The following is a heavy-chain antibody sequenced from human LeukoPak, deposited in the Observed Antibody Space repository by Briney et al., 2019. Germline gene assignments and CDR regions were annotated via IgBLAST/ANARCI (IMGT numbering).Heavy chain of an antibody. CDR3: ASFSLMVQYFDY. V-gene: IGHV1-2*02. CDR2: INPNSGGT. J-gene: IGHJ4*02. D-gene: IGHD2-8*01. CDR1: GYTFTGYY. Sequence: ASVKVSCKASGYTFTGYYKHWVRQAPGQGLEWMGWINPNSGGTNYAQKFQGRVTMTRDTSISTAYMELSRLRSDDTAVYYCASFSLMVQYFDYWGQGTLVTVSS.